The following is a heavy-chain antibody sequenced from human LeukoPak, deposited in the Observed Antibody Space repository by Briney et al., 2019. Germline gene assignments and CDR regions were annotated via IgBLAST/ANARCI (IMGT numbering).Heavy chain of an antibody. V-gene: IGHV1-46*01. CDR1: GYTFTSYY. D-gene: IGHD3-22*01. Sequence: GASVKVSCKASGYTFTSYYMHWVRQAPGQGLELMGIINPSGGSTSYAQKFQGRVTMTRDTSTSTVYMELSSLRSEDTAVYYCASPIGDGYYDSSGYDAFDIWGQGTMVTVSS. J-gene: IGHJ3*02. CDR3: ASPIGDGYYDSSGYDAFDI. CDR2: INPSGGST.